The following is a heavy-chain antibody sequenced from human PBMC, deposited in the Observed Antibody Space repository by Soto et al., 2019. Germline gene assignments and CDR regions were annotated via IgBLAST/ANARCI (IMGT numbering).Heavy chain of an antibody. CDR3: ARALFGEQGDGDFDY. J-gene: IGHJ4*02. Sequence: SETLSLTCTVSGGSISSSSYYWGWIRQPPGKGLEWIGSIYYSGSTYYNPSLKSRVTISVDTSKNQFSLKLSSVTAADTAVYYCARALFGEQGDGDFDYWGRGTLVTVSS. D-gene: IGHD3-10*01. V-gene: IGHV4-39*01. CDR2: IYYSGST. CDR1: GGSISSSSYY.